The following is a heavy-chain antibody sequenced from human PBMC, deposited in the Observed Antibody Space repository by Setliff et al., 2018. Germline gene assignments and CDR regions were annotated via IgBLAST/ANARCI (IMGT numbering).Heavy chain of an antibody. CDR1: GFTFSDYY. CDR3: AKDGYCSGGSCYTNWFDP. J-gene: IGHJ5*02. CDR2: ISGSGGST. D-gene: IGHD2-15*01. Sequence: GGSLRLSCAASGFTFSDYYMSWIRQAPGKGLEWVSAISGSGGSTYYADSVKGRFTISRDNSKNTLYLQMNSLRAEDTAVYYCAKDGYCSGGSCYTNWFDPWGQGTLVTVSS. V-gene: IGHV3-23*01.